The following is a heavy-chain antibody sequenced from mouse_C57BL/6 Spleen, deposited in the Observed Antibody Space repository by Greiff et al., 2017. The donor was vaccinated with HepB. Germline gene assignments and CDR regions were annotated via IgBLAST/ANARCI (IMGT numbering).Heavy chain of an antibody. D-gene: IGHD2-4*01. J-gene: IGHJ1*03. CDR2: INPNNGGT. Sequence: VQLKQSGPELVKPGASVKMSCKASGYTFTDYNMHWVKQSHGKSLEWIGYINPNNGGTSYNQKFKGKATLTVNKSSSTAYMELRSLTSEDSAVYYCARSPIYYDYEGYFDVWGTGTTVTVSS. CDR1: GYTFTDYN. CDR3: ARSPIYYDYEGYFDV. V-gene: IGHV1-22*01.